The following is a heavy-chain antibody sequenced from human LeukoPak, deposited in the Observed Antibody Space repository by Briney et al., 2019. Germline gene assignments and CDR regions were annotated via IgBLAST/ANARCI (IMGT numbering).Heavy chain of an antibody. CDR2: IKSDGKT. D-gene: IGHD3-22*01. CDR1: GVTFSSYW. CDR3: ARGYYYDSSGYASR. Sequence: GGSLRLSCAASGVTFSSYWMHWVRHAPGKGLVWVSRIKSDGKTNYVDSVKGGFTISRDNAKNSLYLQMNSLRAEDTAVYYCARGYYYDSSGYASRWGQGTLVSVSS. V-gene: IGHV3-74*01. J-gene: IGHJ4*02.